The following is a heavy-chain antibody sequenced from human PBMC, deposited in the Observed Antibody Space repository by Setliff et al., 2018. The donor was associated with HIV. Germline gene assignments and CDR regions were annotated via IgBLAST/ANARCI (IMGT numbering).Heavy chain of an antibody. CDR2: ISSSGDTI. CDR3: VRQPCSGGSCYSRDFDY. Sequence: GGSLRLSCAASGFTFSTYDMNWVRQAPGKGLEWISYISSSGDTIYYAVSVKGRFTISRDNAKNSLYLQMNSLRVDDTAVYYCVRQPCSGGSCYSRDFDYWGQGTLVTVSS. D-gene: IGHD2-15*01. CDR1: GFTFSTYD. J-gene: IGHJ4*02. V-gene: IGHV3-48*03.